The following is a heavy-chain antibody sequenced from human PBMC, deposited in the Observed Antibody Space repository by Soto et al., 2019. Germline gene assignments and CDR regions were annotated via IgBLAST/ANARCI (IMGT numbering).Heavy chain of an antibody. D-gene: IGHD3-16*01. Sequence: QVHLVESGGGLVKSGGSLRLSCSASAIKFSDSYMSWIRQSPGKGLEWISYINSGSNYIKYSDSVRGRFSISRDNAKKLLFLQMNDLRVEDTGIYFCATDFRGFDIWGQGTLVTVSS. CDR3: ATDFRGFDI. J-gene: IGHJ4*02. CDR2: INSGSNYI. V-gene: IGHV3-11*05. CDR1: AIKFSDSY.